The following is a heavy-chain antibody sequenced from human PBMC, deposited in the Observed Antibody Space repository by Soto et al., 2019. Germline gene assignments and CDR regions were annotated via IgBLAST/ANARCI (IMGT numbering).Heavy chain of an antibody. CDR3: ARGGGSRYSSGWAFDY. J-gene: IGHJ4*02. CDR2: INHSGST. D-gene: IGHD6-19*01. V-gene: IGHV4-34*01. Sequence: SETLSLTCAVYGGSFSGYYWSWIRQPPGKGLEWIGEINHSGSTNYNPSLKSRVTISVDTSKNQFSLKLSSVTAADTAVYYCARGGGSRYSSGWAFDYWGQGTLVTVSS. CDR1: GGSFSGYY.